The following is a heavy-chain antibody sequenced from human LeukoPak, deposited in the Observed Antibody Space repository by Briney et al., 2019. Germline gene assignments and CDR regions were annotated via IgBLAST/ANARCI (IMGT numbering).Heavy chain of an antibody. D-gene: IGHD2-15*01. Sequence: SETLSLTCTVSGGSISSGGYYWTWIRQHPEKGLEWIAYIYYSGSTYYKPSLKSRLTISVDTSKNQFSLKLTSVTAADTAVYYCARGYCSGGSCFFFDYWGQGVLATVSS. CDR3: ARGYCSGGSCFFFDY. CDR2: IYYSGST. CDR1: GGSISSGGYY. V-gene: IGHV4-31*03. J-gene: IGHJ4*02.